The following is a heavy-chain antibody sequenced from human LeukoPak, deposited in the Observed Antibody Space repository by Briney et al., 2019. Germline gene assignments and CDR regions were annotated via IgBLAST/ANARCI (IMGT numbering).Heavy chain of an antibody. CDR2: ISYDGSNK. V-gene: IGHV3-30-3*01. J-gene: IGHJ4*02. Sequence: GGSLRLSSAASGFTFSSYAMHWVRQAPGKGLEWVAVISYDGSNKYYADSVKGRFTISRDNSKNTLYLQMNSLRAEDTAVYYCAKDEDYWGQGTLVTVSS. CDR3: AKDEDY. CDR1: GFTFSSYA.